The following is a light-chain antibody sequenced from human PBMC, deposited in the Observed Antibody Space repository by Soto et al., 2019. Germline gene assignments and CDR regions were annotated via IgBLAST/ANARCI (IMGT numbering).Light chain of an antibody. CDR3: QQYNKWPKM. Sequence: EIVMTQSPGTLSVSPGERATLFCRASQSVRSSLAWYQQKPGQAPRLFIYEASTRATGIPARFTGSGSGTEFTLTISSLQSEDFAVYYCQQYNKWPKMFGQGTKVDI. V-gene: IGKV3-15*01. CDR1: QSVRSS. CDR2: EAS. J-gene: IGKJ1*01.